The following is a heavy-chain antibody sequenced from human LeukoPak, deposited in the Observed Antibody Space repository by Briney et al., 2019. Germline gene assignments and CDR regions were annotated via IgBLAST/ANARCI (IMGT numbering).Heavy chain of an antibody. J-gene: IGHJ4*02. V-gene: IGHV5-51*01. CDR2: IYPGDSDT. CDR3: ARRDGGVDY. D-gene: IGHD4-23*01. CDR1: RYNLANYW. Sequence: GASMMISSKRSRYNLANYWIGWVRQMPVKGLEWMGMIYPGDSDTKYRASFQGQVAISADKSIITAYLQWGSLKTSDTAIYYCARRDGGVDYWGQGTLVTVSS.